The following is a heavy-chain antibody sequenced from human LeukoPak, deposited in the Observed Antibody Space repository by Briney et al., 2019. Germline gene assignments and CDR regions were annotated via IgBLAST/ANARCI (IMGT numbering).Heavy chain of an antibody. Sequence: SETLSLXCTVSGGSISSYYWTWIRQPPGKGLEWIGYIYYSGSTNYNPSLRSRVTISVDTSKNQFSLKLSSVTAADTAVYYCARDESNWFDPWGQGTLVTVSS. CDR1: GGSISSYY. V-gene: IGHV4-59*01. CDR2: IYYSGST. CDR3: ARDESNWFDP. J-gene: IGHJ5*02.